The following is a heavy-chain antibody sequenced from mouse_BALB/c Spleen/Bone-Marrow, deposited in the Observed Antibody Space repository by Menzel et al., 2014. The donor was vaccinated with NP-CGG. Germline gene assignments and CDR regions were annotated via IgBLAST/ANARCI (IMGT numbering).Heavy chain of an antibody. Sequence: VQLQQSGAELVKPGASVKLSCTASGFNIKDTYIHWVKQRPEQGLEYIGRINPVNGNTRYDPKFQGKATITADTSSNTAYLQLSSLTSEDTAVYYCARSGRNYDGAWFAYWGQGTLVTVSA. V-gene: IGHV14-3*02. CDR1: GFNIKDTY. CDR2: INPVNGNT. CDR3: ARSGRNYDGAWFAY. J-gene: IGHJ3*01. D-gene: IGHD2-4*01.